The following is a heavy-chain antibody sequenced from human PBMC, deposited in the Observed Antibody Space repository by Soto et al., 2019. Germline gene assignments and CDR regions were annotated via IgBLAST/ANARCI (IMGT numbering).Heavy chain of an antibody. V-gene: IGHV3-64*01. J-gene: IGHJ4*02. CDR3: ARDRGYTDFDY. CDR1: GFTFSSYA. D-gene: IGHD3-10*01. Sequence: GGSLRLSCAASGFTFSSYAMHWVRQAPGKGLEYVSAISSNGGSTYYANSVKGRFTISRDNSKNTLYLQMGSLRAEDMAVYYCARDRGYTDFDYWGQGTLVTVSS. CDR2: ISSNGGST.